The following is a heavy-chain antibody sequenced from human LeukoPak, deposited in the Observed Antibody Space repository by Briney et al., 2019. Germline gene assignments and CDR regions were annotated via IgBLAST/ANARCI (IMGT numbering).Heavy chain of an antibody. CDR1: GFTVSSNY. V-gene: IGHV3-53*01. CDR3: ARVANHCSSTSCYTYYFDY. J-gene: IGHJ4*02. CDR2: IYSGGST. D-gene: IGHD2-2*02. Sequence: GGSLRLSCAASGFTVSSNYMSWVRQAPGKGLEWVSVIYSGGSTYYADSVKSRFTISRDNSKNTLYLQMNSLRAEDTAVYYCARVANHCSSTSCYTYYFDYWGQGTLVTVSS.